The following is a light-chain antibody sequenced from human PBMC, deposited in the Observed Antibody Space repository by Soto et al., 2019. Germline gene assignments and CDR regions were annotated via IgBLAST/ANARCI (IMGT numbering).Light chain of an antibody. V-gene: IGLV2-23*01. J-gene: IGLJ2*01. CDR2: EAT. CDR3: CSYAASSTPVV. Sequence: QSVLTQPASVSGSPGQSITISCTGNSSDVGSYNLVSWYQQHPGKAPKLLIYEATKRPSGVSNRFSASKSGNTASLTVSGLQAEDEADYYCCSYAASSTPVVFGGGTKLTVL. CDR1: SSDVGSYNL.